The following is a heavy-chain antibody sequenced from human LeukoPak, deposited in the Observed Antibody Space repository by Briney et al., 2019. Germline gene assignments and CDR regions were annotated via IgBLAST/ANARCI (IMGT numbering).Heavy chain of an antibody. CDR2: IYYSGST. D-gene: IGHD3-22*01. CDR3: ARVLTMIVVA. CDR1: GGSISSYY. J-gene: IGHJ5*02. V-gene: IGHV4-59*06. Sequence: SETLSLTCTVSGGSISSYYWSWIRQPAGKGLEWIGYIYYSGSTYYNPSLKSRVTISVDTSKNQFSLKLSSVTAADTAVYYCARVLTMIVVAWGQGTLVTVSS.